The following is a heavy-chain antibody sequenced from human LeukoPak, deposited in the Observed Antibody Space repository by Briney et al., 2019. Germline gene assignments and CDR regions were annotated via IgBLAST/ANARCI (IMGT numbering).Heavy chain of an antibody. CDR2: ISSSGSTI. CDR3: ARETDYYDSSGPVFDY. V-gene: IGHV3-48*03. D-gene: IGHD3-22*01. CDR1: GFTFSSYE. Sequence: GGSLRLSCAASGFTFSSYEMNGVRQAPGKGLEGVSYISSSGSTIYYADSVKGRVPISRDNAKTSLYLHINSLRAEDTAVYYCARETDYYDSSGPVFDYWGQGTLVTVSS. J-gene: IGHJ4*02.